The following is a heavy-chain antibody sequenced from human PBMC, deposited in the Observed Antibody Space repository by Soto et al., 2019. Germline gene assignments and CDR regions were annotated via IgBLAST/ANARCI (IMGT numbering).Heavy chain of an antibody. V-gene: IGHV5-51*01. CDR3: VRPNFGALTHFDF. J-gene: IGHJ4*02. D-gene: IGHD3-16*01. CDR2: IFPGDSDN. CDR1: GSTITNYW. Sequence: GESLEISWNAVGSTITNYWIGLGRETPGKGLEWIGIIFPGDSDNRYKPSFEGQVTVSADESISTAYLQWNTLKASDTAMYYCVRPNFGALTHFDFWGQGTLVTVSS.